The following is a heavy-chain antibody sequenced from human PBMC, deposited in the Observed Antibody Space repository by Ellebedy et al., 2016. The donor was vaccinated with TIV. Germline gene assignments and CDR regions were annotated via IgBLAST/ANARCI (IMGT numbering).Heavy chain of an antibody. D-gene: IGHD1-26*01. CDR3: ARVSREVAFDI. V-gene: IGHV3-30-3*01. CDR1: GFTFRHFA. J-gene: IGHJ3*02. Sequence: LSLTCAASGFTFRHFAMTWVRQAPGKGLECVAVISYDGNNEFYADSVKGRFTISRDNSKNTLYLQMNSLRAEDTAVYYCARVSREVAFDIWGQGTMVTVSS. CDR2: ISYDGNNE.